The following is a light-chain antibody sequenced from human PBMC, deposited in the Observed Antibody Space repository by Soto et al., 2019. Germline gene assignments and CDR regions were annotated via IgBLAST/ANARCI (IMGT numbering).Light chain of an antibody. Sequence: QSVLTQPASVSGSPGQSITISCTGGSSDIGGYNYVSWFQQHPAKAPKLMIYEVTNRPSGVSNRFSGSKSGSTASLTISGLQAEDEADYYCSSYTSSNTLVFGTGTKLTVL. CDR2: EVT. V-gene: IGLV2-14*01. J-gene: IGLJ1*01. CDR1: SSDIGGYNY. CDR3: SSYTSSNTLV.